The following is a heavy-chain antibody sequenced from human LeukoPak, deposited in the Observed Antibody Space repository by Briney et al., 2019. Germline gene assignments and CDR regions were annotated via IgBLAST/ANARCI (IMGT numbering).Heavy chain of an antibody. CDR1: LDSLSGYF. V-gene: IGHV4-59*01. Sequence: SETLSLTRAHSLDSLSGYFWSRIRQPPRDGLECIGYIYYSGSTKYNPSLKSRVTISVDTSNNQFSLRLSSVTAADTAMYYCAREKYGGSNDYWGQGTLVTVSS. CDR3: AREKYGGSNDY. J-gene: IGHJ4*02. CDR2: IYYSGST. D-gene: IGHD1-26*01.